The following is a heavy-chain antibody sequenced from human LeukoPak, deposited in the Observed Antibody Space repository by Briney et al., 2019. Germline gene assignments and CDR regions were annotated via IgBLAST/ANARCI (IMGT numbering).Heavy chain of an antibody. J-gene: IGHJ3*02. D-gene: IGHD3-16*01. CDR1: GFIFSSYW. V-gene: IGHV3-74*01. CDR3: ARWGPGAFDI. Sequence: GGSLRLSCAASGFIFSSYWTHWVRQAPGQGLVWVSHINRDGSSTSYADSVKGRFTISRDNAKNTLYLQMNSLRAEDTAVYYCARWGPGAFDIWGQGTMVTVSS. CDR2: INRDGSST.